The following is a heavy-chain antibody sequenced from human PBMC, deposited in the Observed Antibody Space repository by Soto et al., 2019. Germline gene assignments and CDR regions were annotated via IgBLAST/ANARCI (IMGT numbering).Heavy chain of an antibody. CDR1: GFTFSDYY. D-gene: IGHD3-3*01. V-gene: IGHV3-11*01. CDR3: SRWVPSLYDFWSCYAYGMDV. CDR2: ISSSGSTI. Sequence: PGGSLRLSCAASGFTFSDYYMSWIRQAPGKGLEWVSYISSSGSTINYADSVKGRITISRDNAKNSLYLQMNSLRADDTAVYYCSRWVPSLYDFWSCYAYGMDVWGQGTTVTVSS. J-gene: IGHJ6*02.